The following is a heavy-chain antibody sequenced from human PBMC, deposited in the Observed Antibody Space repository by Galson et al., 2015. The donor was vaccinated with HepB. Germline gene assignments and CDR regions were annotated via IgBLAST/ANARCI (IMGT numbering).Heavy chain of an antibody. V-gene: IGHV1-18*04. J-gene: IGHJ5*02. CDR1: GYTFTSYG. D-gene: IGHD6-13*01. Sequence: SVKVSCKASGYTFTSYGISWVRQAPGQGLEWMGWISAYNGNTNYAQKLQGRVTMTTDTSTSTAYMELRSLRSDDTAVYYCARQLWNPDIAAAHNWFDPWGQGTLVTVSS. CDR2: ISAYNGNT. CDR3: ARQLWNPDIAAAHNWFDP.